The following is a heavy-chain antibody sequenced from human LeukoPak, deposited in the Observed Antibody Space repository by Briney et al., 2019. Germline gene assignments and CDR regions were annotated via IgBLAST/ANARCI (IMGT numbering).Heavy chain of an antibody. CDR2: IYHSGST. Sequence: PSETLSLTCAVSGGSISSSNWWSWVRQPPGKGLEWIGEIYHSGSTNYNPSLKSRVTISVDTSKNQFSLKLSSVTAADTAVYYCARGMGNWNDYYYMDVWGKGTTVTISS. CDR3: ARGMGNWNDYYYMDV. CDR1: GGSISSSNW. V-gene: IGHV4-4*02. D-gene: IGHD1-1*01. J-gene: IGHJ6*03.